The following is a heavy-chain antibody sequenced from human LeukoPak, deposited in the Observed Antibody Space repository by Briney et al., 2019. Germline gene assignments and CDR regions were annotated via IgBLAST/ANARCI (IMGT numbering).Heavy chain of an antibody. Sequence: PGGSLRLSCAASGFTFSSYSMNWVRQAPGKGLEWVSYISSSSSTIYYADSVKGRFTISRDNAKNSLFLQLNSQRAEDTAVYYCARDPYSGTYYVWGKGTTVTVSS. CDR3: ARDPYSGTYYV. J-gene: IGHJ6*04. CDR1: GFTFSSYS. V-gene: IGHV3-48*04. CDR2: ISSSSSTI. D-gene: IGHD1-26*01.